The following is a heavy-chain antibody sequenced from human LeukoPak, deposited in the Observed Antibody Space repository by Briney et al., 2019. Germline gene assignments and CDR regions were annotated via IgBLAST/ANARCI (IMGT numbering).Heavy chain of an antibody. J-gene: IGHJ4*02. V-gene: IGHV3-23*01. D-gene: IGHD4-23*01. CDR1: GFTFSSYA. CDR3: ARRVLGAVGYFDY. CDR2: ISGSGNRT. Sequence: GGSLRLSCAASGFTFSSYAMSWVRQAPGKGLEWVSSISGSGNRTYYADSVKGRFTISRDNSKNTLFLQMNSLRAEDTAVYYCARRVLGAVGYFDYWGQGALVTVSS.